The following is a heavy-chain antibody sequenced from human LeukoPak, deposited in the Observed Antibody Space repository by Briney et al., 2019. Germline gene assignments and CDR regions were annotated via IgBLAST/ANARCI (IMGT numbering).Heavy chain of an antibody. J-gene: IGHJ4*02. Sequence: GGSLRLSCAASGFTFSSYGMHWVRQAPGKGLEWVSAISGSGGSTYYADSVKGRFTISRDNSKNTLYLQMNSLRAEDTAVYYCAKTTWDYVWGSYRGYFDYWGQGTLVTVSS. V-gene: IGHV3-23*01. CDR3: AKTTWDYVWGSYRGYFDY. D-gene: IGHD3-16*01. CDR2: ISGSGGST. CDR1: GFTFSSYG.